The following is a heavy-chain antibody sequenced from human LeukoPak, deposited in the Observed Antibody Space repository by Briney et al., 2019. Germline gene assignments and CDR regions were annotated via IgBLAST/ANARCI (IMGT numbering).Heavy chain of an antibody. CDR2: INPSTSYP. V-gene: IGHV3-21*01. CDR3: ARGGGGNCYLNDY. J-gene: IGHJ4*02. D-gene: IGHD2-15*01. CDR1: GFTFSTYS. Sequence: GGSLRPSCAASGFTFSTYSMNWGRQAPGKGLEWVSSINPSTSYPYYADSVKGRFTVPRDNAKYSLYRQMNGLRAEDTAVYYCARGGGGNCYLNDYWGQGTLVTVSS.